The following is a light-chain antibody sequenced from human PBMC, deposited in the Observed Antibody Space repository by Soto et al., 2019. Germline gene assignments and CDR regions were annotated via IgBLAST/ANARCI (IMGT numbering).Light chain of an antibody. CDR2: DAS. V-gene: IGKV1-5*01. CDR3: QHYNSYPIT. J-gene: IGKJ5*01. CDR1: QSIATY. Sequence: DIQMTQSPSTLSASVGDRVTITCRASQSIATYLTWYQQKPGKAPKLLIYDASSLKSGVPSRFSGSGSGTEFTLTISSLQPDDFATYYCQHYNSYPITFGQGTRLE.